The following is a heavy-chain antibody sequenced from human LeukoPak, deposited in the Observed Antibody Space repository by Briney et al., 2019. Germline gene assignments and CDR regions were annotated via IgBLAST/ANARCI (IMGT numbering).Heavy chain of an antibody. J-gene: IGHJ6*03. CDR2: IIPIFGTA. CDR1: GGTFTSYA. D-gene: IGHD1-1*01. Sequence: SVKVSCKASGGTFTSYAISWVPQAPGQGLEWRGGIIPIFGTANYAQNFQGRVTTTTDESTSTAYMELSSLRSKHTAVYYSARETGRLVSRFRYMDGWGKGTTVTVSS. CDR3: ARETGRLVSRFRYMDG. V-gene: IGHV1-69*05.